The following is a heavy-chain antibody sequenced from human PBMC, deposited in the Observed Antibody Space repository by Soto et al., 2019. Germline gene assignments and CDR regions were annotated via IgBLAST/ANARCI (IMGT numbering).Heavy chain of an antibody. Sequence: AGGSLRLSCSASGFSFSDHYMDWVRQAPGKGLEWVGFIGSKASGGTTEYAASVKGRFTISRDDSKSIVYLQMNSLKAEDTAVYYCTRDSPGGQYYFYGMDVWGQGTTVTVSS. CDR1: GFSFSDHY. V-gene: IGHV3-49*04. CDR2: IGSKASGGTT. CDR3: TRDSPGGQYYFYGMDV. D-gene: IGHD3-16*01. J-gene: IGHJ6*02.